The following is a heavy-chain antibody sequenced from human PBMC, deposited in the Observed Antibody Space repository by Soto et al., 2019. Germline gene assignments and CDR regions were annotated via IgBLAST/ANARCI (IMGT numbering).Heavy chain of an antibody. CDR2: IYYSGST. CDR3: ARGKGWFDP. CDR1: GGSISRGGFF. Sequence: QVQLQESGPGLVKPSLTLSLTCTVSGGSISRGGFFWSWIRQHPVKGLEWIGYIYYSGSTDYNPSHKSRVTISLDTSKNQFSLKLTSVTAADTAVYYCARGKGWFDPWGQGTLVTVSS. V-gene: IGHV4-31*03. J-gene: IGHJ5*02.